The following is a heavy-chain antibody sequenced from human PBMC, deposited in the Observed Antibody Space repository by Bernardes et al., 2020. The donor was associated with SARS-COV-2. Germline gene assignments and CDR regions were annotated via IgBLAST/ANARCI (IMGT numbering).Heavy chain of an antibody. CDR2: IKYDGSET. J-gene: IGHJ4*02. V-gene: IGHV3-7*01. CDR3: TRDHEAGYSFDL. CDR1: GFTFSSYW. D-gene: IGHD5-18*01. Sequence: GGSLRLCCAASGFTFSSYWMHWVRQAPGKGLEWVADIKYDGSETSFVDSVRGRFTSSRDNAKNSLYLQMNNLRVEDTAVYYCTRDHEAGYSFDLWGQGTPVTVSS.